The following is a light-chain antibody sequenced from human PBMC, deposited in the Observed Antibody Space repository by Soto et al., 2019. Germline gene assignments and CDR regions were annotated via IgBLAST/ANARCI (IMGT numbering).Light chain of an antibody. V-gene: IGLV2-8*01. Sequence: QSVLAQPPSASGSPGQSVTISCTGTSSDVGGYNYVSWYQQHPGKAPKLMIYEVSKRPSGVPDRFSGSKSGNTASLTVSGLQPEDEADYYCSSYAGSTAYLFGTGTKVTVL. CDR1: SSDVGGYNY. J-gene: IGLJ1*01. CDR2: EVS. CDR3: SSYAGSTAYL.